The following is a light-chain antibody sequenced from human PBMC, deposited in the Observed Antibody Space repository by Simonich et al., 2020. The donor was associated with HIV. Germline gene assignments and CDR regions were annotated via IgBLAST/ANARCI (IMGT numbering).Light chain of an antibody. CDR3: GSFTTSSTLEV. CDR2: DVS. V-gene: IGLV2-14*03. Sequence: QSALTQPASVSGSPGQSITISCTGTSSDIGGYNYVSWYQQHPGKAPKLMIYDVSQRPPGVSNRFSGSKSGNTASLTISGLQAEDEADYYCGSFTTSSTLEVFGGGTKLTVL. J-gene: IGLJ3*02. CDR1: SSDIGGYNY.